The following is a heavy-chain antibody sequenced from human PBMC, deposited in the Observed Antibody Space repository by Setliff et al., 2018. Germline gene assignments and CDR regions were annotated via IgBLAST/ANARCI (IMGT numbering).Heavy chain of an antibody. CDR1: GFTFGAHG. CDR3: ALFGDRDTFPI. CDR2: INWDGRTR. V-gene: IGHV3-20*04. D-gene: IGHD3-16*01. Sequence: GESLKISCAASGFTFGAHGMNWVRQVPGKGLGWVSTINWDGRTRGYADSVKGRFTISRDNDKNSLYLQMNSLRAEDTALYYCALFGDRDTFPIWGQGTMVTVSS. J-gene: IGHJ3*02.